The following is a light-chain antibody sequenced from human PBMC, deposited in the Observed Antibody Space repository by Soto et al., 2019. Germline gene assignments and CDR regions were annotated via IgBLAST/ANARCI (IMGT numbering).Light chain of an antibody. J-gene: IGKJ5*01. V-gene: IGKV3-20*01. CDR3: QKYTGPPTT. CDR1: QTVSSNY. Sequence: EIVLTQSPGTLSLSPGERATLSCRASQTVSSNYLAWCQQRPGQAPRLLIYGASTRAAGIPDRFSGSGSETDFTLTITRLEPEDSAVYFCQKYTGPPTTFGQGTRREIK. CDR2: GAS.